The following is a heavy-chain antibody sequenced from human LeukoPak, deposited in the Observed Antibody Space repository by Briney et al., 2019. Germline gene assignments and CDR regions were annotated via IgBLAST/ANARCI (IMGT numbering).Heavy chain of an antibody. CDR3: ARDTGTYYDFDY. J-gene: IGHJ4*02. Sequence: ASVKVSCKASGYIFSTYDISWVRQAPGQGLEWMGWISSSSGNTKYAQSFQGRVTMTTDTYTSTGYMELRSLTSDDTAVYYWARDTGTYYDFDYWGQGTLVTVSS. V-gene: IGHV1-18*01. D-gene: IGHD3-10*01. CDR1: GYIFSTYD. CDR2: ISSSSGNT.